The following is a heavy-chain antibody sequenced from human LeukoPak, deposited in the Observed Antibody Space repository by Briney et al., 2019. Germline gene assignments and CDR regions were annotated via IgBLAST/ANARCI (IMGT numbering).Heavy chain of an antibody. J-gene: IGHJ4*02. D-gene: IGHD5-12*01. CDR1: GDSFSGYY. Sequence: PTETLSLTCAVYGDSFSGYYWRWVRQPPGKGVEMGGEINHSGSTNYKASRKSRVTIAVDTSKTQFSLKLSTVTAADTAVYSCARAPFWGAYDYYFFDYWGQGTLVTVSS. V-gene: IGHV4-34*01. CDR2: INHSGST. CDR3: ARAPFWGAYDYYFFDY.